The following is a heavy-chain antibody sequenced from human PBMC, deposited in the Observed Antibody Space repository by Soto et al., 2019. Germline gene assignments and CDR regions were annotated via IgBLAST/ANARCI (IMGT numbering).Heavy chain of an antibody. Sequence: SETRSLTCAVYGGSVNGYYWNWIRQPPGKGLEWIGQTNHTGGTHYNPSLKGRVTMSVDTSKNQFSLRLSSVTAADTAIYYCATRITVFGLLIPLFDPRGQVTQATFS. D-gene: IGHD3-3*01. V-gene: IGHV4-34*01. CDR3: ATRITVFGLLIPLFDP. CDR1: GGSVNGYY. CDR2: TNHTGGT. J-gene: IGHJ5*02.